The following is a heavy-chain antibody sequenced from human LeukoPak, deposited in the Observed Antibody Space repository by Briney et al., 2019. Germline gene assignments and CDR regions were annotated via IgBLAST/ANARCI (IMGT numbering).Heavy chain of an antibody. V-gene: IGHV3-21*01. D-gene: IGHD5-12*01. J-gene: IGHJ6*02. CDR2: MSSTRSYK. Sequence: GGSLRLSCVASGISFSTYNMNWVRQAPGKGLEWVSSMSSTRSYKYYADSVKGRFTISRDNAKNSMFLQMNSLRAEDTAVYYCATYPGLARMDVWGQGTTVTVPS. CDR1: GISFSTYN. CDR3: ATYPGLARMDV.